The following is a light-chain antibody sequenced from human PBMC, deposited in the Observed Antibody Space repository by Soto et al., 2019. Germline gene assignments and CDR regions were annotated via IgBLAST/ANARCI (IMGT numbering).Light chain of an antibody. CDR2: GAS. CDR3: QQLMSYPIT. CDR1: QTISSW. Sequence: DIQMTQSPSTLSGSVGDRVTITCRASQTISSWLAWYQQKPGKAPKLLIYGASTLESGVPSRFSGSGSGTEFTLTISSLQPEDFATYYCQQLMSYPITFGQGTRLEI. J-gene: IGKJ5*01. V-gene: IGKV1-5*01.